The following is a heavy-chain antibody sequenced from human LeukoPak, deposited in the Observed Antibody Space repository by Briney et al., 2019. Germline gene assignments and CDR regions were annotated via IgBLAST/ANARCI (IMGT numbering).Heavy chain of an antibody. V-gene: IGHV1-18*01. CDR2: ISGYNGNT. D-gene: IGHD3-22*01. Sequence: ASVKVSCKASGYTFTSYGISWVRQAPGQGLEWMGWISGYNGNTNYAQKLQGRVTMTTDTSTSTAYMELRSLRSDDTAVYYCARDFHTYYYDSSGYYHFDYWGQGTLVTVSS. CDR1: GYTFTSYG. J-gene: IGHJ4*02. CDR3: ARDFHTYYYDSSGYYHFDY.